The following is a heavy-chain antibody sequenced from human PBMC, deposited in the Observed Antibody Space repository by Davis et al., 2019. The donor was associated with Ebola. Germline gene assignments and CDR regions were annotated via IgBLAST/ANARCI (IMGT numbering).Heavy chain of an antibody. CDR2: IYPGDSDT. CDR1: GYSFTSYW. Sequence: KVSCKGSGYSFTSYWIAWVRQMPGKGLEWMGIIYPGDSDTRYSPSFRGQVTISVDKSISTAYLQWSSLKASDTAMYYCASLRRTISGMDDAFDIWGQGTMVTVSS. V-gene: IGHV5-51*01. CDR3: ASLRRTISGMDDAFDI. J-gene: IGHJ3*02. D-gene: IGHD2-15*01.